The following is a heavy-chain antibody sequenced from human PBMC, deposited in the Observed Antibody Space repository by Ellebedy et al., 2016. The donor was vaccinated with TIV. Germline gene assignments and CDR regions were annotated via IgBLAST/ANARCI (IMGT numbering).Heavy chain of an antibody. V-gene: IGHV3-23*01. CDR2: ISGSGGST. D-gene: IGHD2-8*01. Sequence: GESLKISCAASGFTFGNYWMHWVRQAPGKGLEWVSAISGSGGSTYYADSVKGRFTISRDNSKNTLYLQMNSLRADDTAVYYCARDCTHGVCDRNGMDVWGQGTTVTVSS. CDR1: GFTFGNYW. CDR3: ARDCTHGVCDRNGMDV. J-gene: IGHJ6*02.